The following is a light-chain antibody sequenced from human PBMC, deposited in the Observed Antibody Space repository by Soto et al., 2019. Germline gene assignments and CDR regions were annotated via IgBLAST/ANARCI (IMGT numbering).Light chain of an antibody. CDR1: DSIGRY. CDR2: PAS. J-gene: IGKJ3*01. V-gene: IGKV1-39*01. CDR3: QQLYSAACT. Sequence: DIQMTQSPSSLSAFVGDTVTINCRATDSIGRYLNWYQQKPGQAPTVLINPASTFKSGVPSRFSGSGSGTDFTLTISILQPEDFATYYFQQLYSAACTFGHGNKVSI.